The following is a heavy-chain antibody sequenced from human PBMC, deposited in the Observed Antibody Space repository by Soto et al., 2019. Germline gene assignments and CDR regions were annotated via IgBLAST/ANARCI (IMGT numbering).Heavy chain of an antibody. CDR1: GGTFSSYA. J-gene: IGHJ4*02. V-gene: IGHV1-69*01. CDR3: ARDGYDYVWGSYRSIDY. CDR2: IIPIFGTA. Sequence: QVQLVQSGAEVKKPGSSVKVSCKASGGTFSSYAISWVRQAPGQGLEWMGGIIPIFGTANYAQKFQGRVTITADESTSTAYMERSSLRSEDTAVYYCARDGYDYVWGSYRSIDYWGQGSLVTVSS. D-gene: IGHD3-16*02.